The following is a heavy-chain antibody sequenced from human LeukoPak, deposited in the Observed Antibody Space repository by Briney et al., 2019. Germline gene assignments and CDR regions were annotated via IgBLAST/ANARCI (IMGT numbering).Heavy chain of an antibody. CDR1: GFTFSSYA. V-gene: IGHV3-30-3*01. CDR2: ISYDGSNK. D-gene: IGHD3-22*01. Sequence: GGSLRLSCAASGFTFSSYAMHWVRQAPGKGLEWVAVISYDGSNKYYADSVKGRFTISRDNSKNTLYLQMNSLRAEDTAVYYCARVPKYYYDSSGYYYDYYYGMDVWGQGTTVTVSS. CDR3: ARVPKYYYDSSGYYYDYYYGMDV. J-gene: IGHJ6*02.